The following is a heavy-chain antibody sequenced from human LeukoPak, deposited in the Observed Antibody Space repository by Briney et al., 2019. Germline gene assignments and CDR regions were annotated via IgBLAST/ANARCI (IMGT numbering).Heavy chain of an antibody. V-gene: IGHV3-23*01. CDR2: IRASGGST. Sequence: GGSLRLSCAASGFTFSSYAMNWVRQAPGKGLGWVSAIRASGGSTYYADSVKGRFTISRDNAKNTLYLQMTSLRAEDTAVYYCARGYCSGTSCRLLDYWGQGTLVTVSS. D-gene: IGHD2-2*01. CDR3: ARGYCSGTSCRLLDY. J-gene: IGHJ4*02. CDR1: GFTFSSYA.